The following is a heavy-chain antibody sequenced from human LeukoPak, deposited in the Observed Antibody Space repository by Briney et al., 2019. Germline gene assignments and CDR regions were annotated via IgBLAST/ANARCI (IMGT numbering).Heavy chain of an antibody. CDR3: ARGPELWRDFDY. V-gene: IGHV4-39*07. J-gene: IGHJ4*02. D-gene: IGHD3-16*01. Sequence: KPSETLSLTCTVSGGSISSSSYYWGWIRQPPGKGLEWIGEINHSGSTNYNPSLKSRVTISVDTSKNQFSLKLSSVTAADTAVYYCARGPELWRDFDYWGQGTLVTVSS. CDR1: GGSISSSSYY. CDR2: INHSGST.